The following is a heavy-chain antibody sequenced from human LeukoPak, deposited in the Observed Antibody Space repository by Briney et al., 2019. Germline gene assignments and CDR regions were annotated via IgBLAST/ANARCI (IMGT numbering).Heavy chain of an antibody. J-gene: IGHJ5*02. V-gene: IGHV3-33*01. Sequence: SGGSLRLSCAASGFTFSSYGTHWVRQAPGKGLEWVAVIWYDGSNKYYADSVKGRFTISRDNSKNTLYLQTNSLRAEDTAVYYCARESYGDYVGYWFDPWGQGTLVTVSS. CDR2: IWYDGSNK. CDR1: GFTFSSYG. D-gene: IGHD4-17*01. CDR3: ARESYGDYVGYWFDP.